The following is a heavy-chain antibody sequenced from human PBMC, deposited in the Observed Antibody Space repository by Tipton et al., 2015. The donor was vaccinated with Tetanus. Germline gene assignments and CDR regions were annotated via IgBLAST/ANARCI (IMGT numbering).Heavy chain of an antibody. CDR2: VSFLGTST. V-gene: IGHV3-23*01. Sequence: SLRLSCAASGFTFSDYAMTWVRQTPGKGLEWVAVVSFLGTSTYYSDSVQGRFIISRDNSKNTVYLQMSSLSVEDTALYYCAKDISISSSSWFDYWGQGTLVTVSS. CDR1: GFTFSDYA. D-gene: IGHD6-13*01. J-gene: IGHJ5*01. CDR3: AKDISISSSSWFDY.